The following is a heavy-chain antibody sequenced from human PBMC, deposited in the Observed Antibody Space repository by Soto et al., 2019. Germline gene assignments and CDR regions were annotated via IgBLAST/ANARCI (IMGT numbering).Heavy chain of an antibody. V-gene: IGHV3-23*01. CDR1: GFTFSSYA. CDR2: ISGSGGST. Sequence: EVQLLESGGGLVQPGASLRLSCAASGFTFSSYAMSWVRQAPGKGLECVSAISGSGGSTYYADSVKGRFTISRDNSKNTLYLQMNCLRAEDTAVYYCAKYFDVTTRDYMDVWGKGTTVTVSS. D-gene: IGHD3-9*01. J-gene: IGHJ6*03. CDR3: AKYFDVTTRDYMDV.